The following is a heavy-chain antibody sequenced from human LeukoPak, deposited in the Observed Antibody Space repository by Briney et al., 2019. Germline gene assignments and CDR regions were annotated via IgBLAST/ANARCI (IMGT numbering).Heavy chain of an antibody. J-gene: IGHJ4*02. CDR2: INSDGSWT. Sequence: GGSLRLSCAASGNYWMHWVRQVPGKGLVWVSHINSDGSWTSYADSVKGRFTISKDNAKNTVYLQVNSLRAEDTAVYYCVSFYETYWGRGTLVTVSS. CDR1: GNYW. CDR3: VSFYETY. V-gene: IGHV3-74*01. D-gene: IGHD2/OR15-2a*01.